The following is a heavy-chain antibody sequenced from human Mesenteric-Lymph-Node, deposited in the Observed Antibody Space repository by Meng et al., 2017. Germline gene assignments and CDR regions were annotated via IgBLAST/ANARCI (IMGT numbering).Heavy chain of an antibody. J-gene: IGHJ6*02. Sequence: GGSLRLSCAASGFTFSSYAMSWVRQAPGKGLEWVSAISGSGGSTYYADSVKGRFTISRDNSKNTLYLQMNSLRAEDTAVYYCAKTTMVRGVIIRLPVDYYYYGMDVWGQGTTVTVS. D-gene: IGHD3-10*01. CDR2: ISGSGGST. V-gene: IGHV3-23*01. CDR3: AKTTMVRGVIIRLPVDYYYYGMDV. CDR1: GFTFSSYA.